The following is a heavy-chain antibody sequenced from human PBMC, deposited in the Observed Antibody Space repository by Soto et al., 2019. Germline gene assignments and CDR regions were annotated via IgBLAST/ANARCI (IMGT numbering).Heavy chain of an antibody. J-gene: IGHJ3*02. CDR2: IIPIFGTA. Sequence: QVQLVQSGAEVKKPGSSVKVSCKASGGTFSSYAISWVRQAPGQGLEWMGGIIPIFGTANYAQEFQCRVTITADESTSTAYMELSSLRSEDTAVYYCARVSRGELLMSGAFDIWGQGTMVTVSS. CDR3: ARVSRGELLMSGAFDI. D-gene: IGHD3-10*01. CDR1: GGTFSSYA. V-gene: IGHV1-69*01.